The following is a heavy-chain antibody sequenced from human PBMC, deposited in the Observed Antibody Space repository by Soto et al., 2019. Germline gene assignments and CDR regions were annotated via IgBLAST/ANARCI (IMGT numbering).Heavy chain of an antibody. CDR1: GFTFSSYG. CDR2: IWYDGSNK. D-gene: IGHD3-9*01. CDR3: ARGGDIWQIDAFDI. Sequence: GGSLRLSCAASGFTFSSYGMHWVRQAPGKGLEWVAVIWYDGSNKYYADSVKGRFTISRDNSKNTLYLQMNSLRAEDTAVYYCARGGDIWQIDAFDIWGQGTMVTVSS. V-gene: IGHV3-33*01. J-gene: IGHJ3*02.